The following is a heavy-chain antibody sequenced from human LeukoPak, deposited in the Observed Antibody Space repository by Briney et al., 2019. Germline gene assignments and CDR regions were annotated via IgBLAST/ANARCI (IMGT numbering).Heavy chain of an antibody. CDR3: ARQYSGSWPIGDY. J-gene: IGHJ4*02. D-gene: IGHD1-26*01. V-gene: IGHV3-66*04. CDR2: IYSGGSS. CDR1: GFTFSSYA. Sequence: GGSLRLSCAASGFTFSSYAMSWVRQAPGKGLEWVSIIYSGGSSDYADSVKGRFTISRDNSKNTLYLQMNSLRVEDTALYYCARQYSGSWPIGDYWGQGTLVTVSS.